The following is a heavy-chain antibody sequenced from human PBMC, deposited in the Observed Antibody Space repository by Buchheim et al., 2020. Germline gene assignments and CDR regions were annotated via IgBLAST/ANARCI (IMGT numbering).Heavy chain of an antibody. V-gene: IGHV3-23*01. CDR3: AKRGVASGIHEIDY. D-gene: IGHD3-10*01. Sequence: EVRLLESGGTLVQPGGSLRLSCAASGFVFSDYAMNWVRQAPGKGLQWASIVSGSGASTEYADSVTGRLIISRDTQKHTLYLQMNNLRDEDTAIYYCAKRGVASGIHEIDYWGQGTL. J-gene: IGHJ4*02. CDR1: GFVFSDYA. CDR2: VSGSGAST.